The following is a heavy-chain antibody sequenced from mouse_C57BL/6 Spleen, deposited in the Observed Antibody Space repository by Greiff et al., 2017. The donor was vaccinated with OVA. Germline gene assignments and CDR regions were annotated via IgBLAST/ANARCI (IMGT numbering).Heavy chain of an antibody. D-gene: IGHD1-1*01. CDR1: GYTFTDYE. J-gene: IGHJ1*03. CDR2: IDPETGGT. V-gene: IGHV1-15*01. Sequence: VQLQQSGAELVRPGASVTLSCKASGYTFTDYEMHWVKQTPVHGLEWIGAIDPETGGTAYNQKFKGKAILTADKSSSTAYMELRSLTSEDSAVYYCTRRGTTVAWYFDVWGTGTTVTVSS. CDR3: TRRGTTVAWYFDV.